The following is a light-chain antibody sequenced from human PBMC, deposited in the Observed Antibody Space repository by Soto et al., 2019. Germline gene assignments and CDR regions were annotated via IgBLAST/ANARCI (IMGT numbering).Light chain of an antibody. CDR3: QEYNSYWS. V-gene: IGKV1-5*03. CDR1: QSISSW. Sequence: DIQMTQSPSTLSASVGDRVTITCRASQSISSWLAWYQQKPGKAPKLLIYKASSLESGVPSRFSGSGSATEFTRTISSLQPDDFATYYCQEYNSYWSFGQGTKVEIK. CDR2: KAS. J-gene: IGKJ1*01.